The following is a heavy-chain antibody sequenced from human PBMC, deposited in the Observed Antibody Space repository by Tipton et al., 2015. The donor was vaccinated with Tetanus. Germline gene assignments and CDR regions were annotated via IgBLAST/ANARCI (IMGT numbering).Heavy chain of an antibody. CDR2: VHYTGKD. Sequence: GLVKPSETLSLTCNVSGGSITSYYWSWIRQRPGRGLEWVGYVHYTGKDNYSPSLRSRVTLSVDTSKNQFSLKLSAVTAADTAVYYWARIGWPQQNKPAFDLWGQGIMVTVSP. D-gene: IGHD6-19*01. V-gene: IGHV4-59*13. CDR1: GGSITSYY. J-gene: IGHJ3*01. CDR3: ARIGWPQQNKPAFDL.